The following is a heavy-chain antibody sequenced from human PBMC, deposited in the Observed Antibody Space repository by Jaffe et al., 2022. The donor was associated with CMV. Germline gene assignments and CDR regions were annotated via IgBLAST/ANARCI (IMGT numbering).Heavy chain of an antibody. V-gene: IGHV3-23*01. D-gene: IGHD3-10*01. Sequence: EVQLLESGGGLVQPGGSLRLSCAASGFTFSSYAMSWVRQAPGKGLEWVSAISGSGGSTYYADSVKGRFTISRDNSKNTLYLQMNSLRAEDTAVYYCAGSLLWFGESTHWFDPWGQGTLVTVSS. CDR3: AGSLLWFGESTHWFDP. CDR2: ISGSGGST. J-gene: IGHJ5*02. CDR1: GFTFSSYA.